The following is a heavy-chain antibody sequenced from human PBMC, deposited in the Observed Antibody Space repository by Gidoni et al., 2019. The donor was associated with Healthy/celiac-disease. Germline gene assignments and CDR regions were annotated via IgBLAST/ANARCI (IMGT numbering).Heavy chain of an antibody. Sequence: QVQLVESGGGVVQPGRSLRLSCAASGFTFSSYGMHWVRQAPGKGLEWVAVISYDGSNKYYADSVKGRFTISRDNSKNTLYLQMNSLRAEDTAVYYCAKDTMVSSDYWGQGTLVTVSS. CDR1: GFTFSSYG. J-gene: IGHJ4*02. CDR3: AKDTMVSSDY. CDR2: ISYDGSNK. V-gene: IGHV3-30*18. D-gene: IGHD3-10*01.